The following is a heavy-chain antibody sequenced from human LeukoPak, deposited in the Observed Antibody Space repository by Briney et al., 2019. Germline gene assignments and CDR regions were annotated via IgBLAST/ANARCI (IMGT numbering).Heavy chain of an antibody. CDR3: AREVTGVYSSGWYENWFDP. D-gene: IGHD6-19*01. CDR2: VHYSRGT. Sequence: TSETLSLTCTVSGGSISNHYCNWIRQSPGKELEWIGYVHYSRGTNYNPSLKSRVTISLDTSKNQFFLQLSSVTAADTAVYYCAREVTGVYSSGWYENWFDPWGQGTLVTVSS. J-gene: IGHJ5*02. CDR1: GGSISNHY. V-gene: IGHV4-59*11.